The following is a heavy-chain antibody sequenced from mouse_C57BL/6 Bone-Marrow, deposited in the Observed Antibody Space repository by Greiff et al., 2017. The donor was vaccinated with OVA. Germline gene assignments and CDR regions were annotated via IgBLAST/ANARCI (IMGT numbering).Heavy chain of an antibody. CDR1: GYAFTNYL. V-gene: IGHV1-54*01. Sequence: VQLQQSGAELVRPGTSVKVSCKASGYAFTNYLIEWVKQRPGQGLEWIGVINPGSGGTNYNEKFKGKATLTADKSSSTAYMQLSSLTSEDSAVYFCATYYSNRDYWGQGTTLTVSS. CDR3: ATYYSNRDY. D-gene: IGHD2-5*01. J-gene: IGHJ2*01. CDR2: INPGSGGT.